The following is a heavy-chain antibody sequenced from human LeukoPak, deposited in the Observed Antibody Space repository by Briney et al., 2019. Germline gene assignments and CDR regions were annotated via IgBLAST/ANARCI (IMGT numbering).Heavy chain of an antibody. J-gene: IGHJ4*02. CDR1: GFSFSSYA. V-gene: IGHV3-23*01. Sequence: GGSLRLSCAASGFSFSSYAMNWVRQAPGKGLGWVSTISGSGDNTYYTDSVKGRFTTSRDNAKNTLYLQMNSLRAEDTAVYFCVNGYTYGQYWGQGTLVTVSS. D-gene: IGHD5-18*01. CDR3: VNGYTYGQY. CDR2: ISGSGDNT.